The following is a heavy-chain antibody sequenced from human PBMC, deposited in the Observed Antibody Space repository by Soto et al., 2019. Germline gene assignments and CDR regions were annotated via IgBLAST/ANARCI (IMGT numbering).Heavy chain of an antibody. J-gene: IGHJ5*02. V-gene: IGHV4-34*01. CDR3: ARYYEDNWNDDNWFDP. Sequence: SETLSLTCAVYGGSFSGYYWSWTRQPPGKGLEWIGEINHSGSTNYNPSLKSRVTISVDTSKNQFSLKLSSVTAADTAVYYCARYYEDNWNDDNWFDPWGQGTLVTVSS. D-gene: IGHD1-20*01. CDR2: INHSGST. CDR1: GGSFSGYY.